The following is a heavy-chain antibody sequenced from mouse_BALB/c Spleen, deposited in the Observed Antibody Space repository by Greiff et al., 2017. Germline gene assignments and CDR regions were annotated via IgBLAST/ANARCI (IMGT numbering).Heavy chain of an antibody. D-gene: IGHD2-14*01. J-gene: IGHJ2*01. V-gene: IGHV5-17*02. Sequence: EVQGVESGGGLVQPGGSRKLSCAASGFTFSSFGMHWVRQAPEKGLEWVAYISSGSSTIYYTDTVKGRFTISRDNPKNTLFLQMTSLRSEDTAMYYCARKEVRRDYFDYWGQGTTLTVSS. CDR1: GFTFSSFG. CDR3: ARKEVRRDYFDY. CDR2: ISSGSSTI.